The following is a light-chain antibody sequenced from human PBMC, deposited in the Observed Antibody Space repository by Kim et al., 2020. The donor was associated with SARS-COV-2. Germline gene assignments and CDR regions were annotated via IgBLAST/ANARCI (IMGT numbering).Light chain of an antibody. CDR2: GAS. V-gene: IGKV3-20*01. J-gene: IGKJ5*01. CDR1: QSIGGNY. Sequence: RSLAPGERATLSCRASQSIGGNYLAWYQQKPGQPPRLLFYGASNRATGIPDRFSGSGSGTDFTLTISRLEPEDFAVYYCQQYGASFGQGTRLEIK. CDR3: QQYGAS.